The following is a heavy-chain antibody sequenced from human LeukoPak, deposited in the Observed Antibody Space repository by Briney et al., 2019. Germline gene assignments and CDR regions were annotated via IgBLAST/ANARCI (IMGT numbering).Heavy chain of an antibody. CDR3: ARASRSGSYYFDY. D-gene: IGHD3-10*01. Sequence: PGGSLRLSRAASEFTFSSYSMNWVRQAPGKGLEWVSYLSAGSGTIYYADSVKGRFTISRDNAKNSLYLQMNSLRDEDTAVYYCARASRSGSYYFDYWGQGTVVTVSS. CDR1: EFTFSSYS. CDR2: LSAGSGTI. V-gene: IGHV3-48*02. J-gene: IGHJ4*02.